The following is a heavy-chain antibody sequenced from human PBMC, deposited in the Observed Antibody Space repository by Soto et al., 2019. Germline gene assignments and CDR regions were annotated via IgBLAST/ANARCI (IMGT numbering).Heavy chain of an antibody. J-gene: IGHJ4*02. CDR1: GFTFSSYA. D-gene: IGHD3-22*01. V-gene: IGHV3-30-3*01. CDR3: ARGQYYYDSSGYRTFDY. CDR2: ISYDGSNK. Sequence: PRLSCAASGFTFSSYAMHWVSQSPGKGLEWVAVISYDGSNKYYADSVNGRFTISRDNSKNTLYLQMNSLRAEDTAVYYCARGQYYYDSSGYRTFDYWGQGTLVTVSS.